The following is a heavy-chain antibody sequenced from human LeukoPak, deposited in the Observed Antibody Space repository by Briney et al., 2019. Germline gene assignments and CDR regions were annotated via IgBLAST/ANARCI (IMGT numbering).Heavy chain of an antibody. CDR1: GFTFSSYS. Sequence: PGGSLRLSCAASGFTFSSYSMHWVRQAPGKGLEWVSSISSSSSYIYYADSVKGRFTISRDNAKNSLYLQMNSLRAEDTAVYYCASAEACTDYYYGMDVWGQGTTVTVSS. CDR3: ASAEACTDYYYGMDV. V-gene: IGHV3-21*01. D-gene: IGHD2-8*01. CDR2: ISSSSSYI. J-gene: IGHJ6*02.